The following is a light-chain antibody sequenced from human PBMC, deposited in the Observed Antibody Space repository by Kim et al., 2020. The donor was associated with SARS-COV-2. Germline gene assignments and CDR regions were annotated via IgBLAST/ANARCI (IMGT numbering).Light chain of an antibody. Sequence: WSPGESATLSCRASQSVPTNYLAWYQQKPGQPPRLLIYRASSRATDSPDRFSGSGSGTDFTLTISRLEPEDFAVYYCQQYGRSPKTFGQGTKLEI. CDR1: QSVPTNY. CDR2: RAS. J-gene: IGKJ2*01. V-gene: IGKV3-20*01. CDR3: QQYGRSPKT.